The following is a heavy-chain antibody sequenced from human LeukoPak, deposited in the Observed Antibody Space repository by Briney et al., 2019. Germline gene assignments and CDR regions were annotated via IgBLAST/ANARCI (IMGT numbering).Heavy chain of an antibody. J-gene: IGHJ4*02. CDR1: GYTFTSYG. Sequence: ASVKVSCKASGYTFTSYGISWVRQAPGQGLEWMGWISAYNGNTNYAQKLQGRVTMTTDTSTSTAYMELSRLRSDDTAVYYCARVRCSGGSCYSYFDYWGQGTLVTVSS. CDR2: ISAYNGNT. D-gene: IGHD2-15*01. CDR3: ARVRCSGGSCYSYFDY. V-gene: IGHV1-18*01.